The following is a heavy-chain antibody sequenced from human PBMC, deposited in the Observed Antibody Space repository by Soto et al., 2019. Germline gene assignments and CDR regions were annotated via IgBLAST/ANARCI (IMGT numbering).Heavy chain of an antibody. CDR1: GYTFTTYG. Sequence: QIQLVQSGAEVKKPGASVKVSCKTSGYTFTTYGITWVRQAPGQGLEWMGRISAYNGNTDYAQKLQGRITMTTDTSTSTGYMELRSLRSDDTAVYYCARLGGYCSGGRCYLTREIDYWGQGTLVTVSS. CDR3: ARLGGYCSGGRCYLTREIDY. D-gene: IGHD2-15*01. V-gene: IGHV1-18*01. J-gene: IGHJ4*02. CDR2: ISAYNGNT.